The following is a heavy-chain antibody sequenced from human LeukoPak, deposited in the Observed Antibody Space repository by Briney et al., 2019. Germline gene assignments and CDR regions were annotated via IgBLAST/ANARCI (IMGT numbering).Heavy chain of an antibody. CDR2: IYYSGST. D-gene: IGHD1-26*01. CDR3: ARHTEDIVGKIDY. Sequence: SETLSLTCTVSGGSISSSSYYWGCIRQPPGKGLEWIGSIYYSGSTYYNPSLKSRVTISVDTSKNQFSLNLSSVTAADTAVNYCARHTEDIVGKIDYWGQGTLVTVSS. V-gene: IGHV4-39*01. J-gene: IGHJ4*02. CDR1: GGSISSSSYY.